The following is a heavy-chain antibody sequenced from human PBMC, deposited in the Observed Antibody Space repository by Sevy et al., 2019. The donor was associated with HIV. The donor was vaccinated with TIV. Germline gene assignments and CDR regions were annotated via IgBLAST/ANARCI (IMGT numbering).Heavy chain of an antibody. CDR3: ARDNFSNYPTYYYYCMDV. Sequence: GGSLRLSCAASGFTFISYAMHWVRQAPGKGLEWVAVISYDGSNKYYADSVKGRFTISRDNSKNTLYLQMNSLRAEDTAVYYCARDNFSNYPTYYYYCMDVWGQGTTVTVS. CDR1: GFTFISYA. CDR2: ISYDGSNK. D-gene: IGHD4-4*01. J-gene: IGHJ6*02. V-gene: IGHV3-30-3*01.